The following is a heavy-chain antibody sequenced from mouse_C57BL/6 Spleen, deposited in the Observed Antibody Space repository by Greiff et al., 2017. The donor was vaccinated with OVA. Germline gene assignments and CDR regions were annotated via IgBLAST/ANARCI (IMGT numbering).Heavy chain of an antibody. D-gene: IGHD1-1*01. CDR3: ARPYGSSYRYFDV. J-gene: IGHJ1*03. Sequence: VQLQQPGAELVKPGASVKLSCKASGYTFTSYWMHWVQQRPGQGLEWIGMIHPNSGSTYYNEKFKSKVTLTVDKSSSTAYMQLSSRTPADSTVYYCARPYGSSYRYFDVWGTGTTVTVSS. CDR1: GYTFTSYW. CDR2: IHPNSGST. V-gene: IGHV1-64*01.